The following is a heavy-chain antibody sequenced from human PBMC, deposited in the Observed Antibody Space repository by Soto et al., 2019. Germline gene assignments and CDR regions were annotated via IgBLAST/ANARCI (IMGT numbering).Heavy chain of an antibody. CDR3: AMVAAAGRDYYYYGMDV. D-gene: IGHD6-13*01. CDR2: TYYRSKWYN. CDR1: GDSVSSNSAA. Sequence: SQTLSLTCAISGDSVSSNSAAWNWIRQSPSRGLEWLGRTYYRSKWYNDYAVSVKSRITINPDTSKNQFSLQLNSVTPEDTAVYYXAMVAAAGRDYYYYGMDVWGQGTTVTV. V-gene: IGHV6-1*01. J-gene: IGHJ6*02.